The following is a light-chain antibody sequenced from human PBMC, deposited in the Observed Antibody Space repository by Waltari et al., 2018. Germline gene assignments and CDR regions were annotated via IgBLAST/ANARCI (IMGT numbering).Light chain of an antibody. Sequence: QSVLPHPPSAYGPPAQRVTIPCSASGSNIALTNLNCYHQLPGTASKLLICNDNQRPSGVPDRFSGSKSGSSASLAISGLQSDDEANYYCAAWDDSLNGLSFGTGTRVTVL. V-gene: IGLV1-44*01. CDR2: NDN. CDR1: GSNIALTN. CDR3: AAWDDSLNGLS. J-gene: IGLJ1*01.